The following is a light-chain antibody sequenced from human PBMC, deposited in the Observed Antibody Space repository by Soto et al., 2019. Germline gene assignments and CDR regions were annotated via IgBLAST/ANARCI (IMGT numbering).Light chain of an antibody. J-gene: IGKJ2*01. Sequence: EIVMTQSPATLSVSPGERATISCRASQSVSSNLAWYQQKPGQAPRLLIYGASTRATGIPARFSGSGSGTEFTLTISSLQSEDVAVYYCQQYNNWPRTFGQGTKLEIK. V-gene: IGKV3-15*01. CDR3: QQYNNWPRT. CDR1: QSVSSN. CDR2: GAS.